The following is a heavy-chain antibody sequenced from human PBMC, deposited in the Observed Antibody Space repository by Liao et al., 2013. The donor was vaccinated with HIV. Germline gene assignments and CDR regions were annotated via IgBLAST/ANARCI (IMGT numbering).Heavy chain of an antibody. CDR2: IYQSGNA. D-gene: IGHD3-22*01. Sequence: QVQLRESGSGLVKPSQTLSLTCVVSGASITSGGYSWIWIRQPPGKGLEWIGYIYQSGNAFYNPSLKSRVTMSVDRSKSQFSLKLSSVTAADTAVYYCARLNYDSAGYYYYYYMDVWARDYGHRLL. V-gene: IGHV4-30-2*01. J-gene: IGHJ6*03. CDR3: ARLNYDSAGYYYYYYMDV. CDR1: GASITSGGYS.